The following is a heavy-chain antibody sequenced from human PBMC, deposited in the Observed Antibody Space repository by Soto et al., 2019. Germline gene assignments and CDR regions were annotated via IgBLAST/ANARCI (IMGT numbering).Heavy chain of an antibody. D-gene: IGHD3-10*01. CDR1: GDTFNFYT. V-gene: IGHV1-69*02. J-gene: IGHJ4*02. CDR2: IIPMLGMS. Sequence: QVQLVQSGAEVKKPGSPVRVSCTASGDTFNFYTISWVRQVPGQGPEWMGRIIPMLGMSNYAQKFQGRVTMMADKSTITVYMNLSGLTSEDTAVYYCATTSGSGSTHFDYWGQGPLVTVSS. CDR3: ATTSGSGSTHFDY.